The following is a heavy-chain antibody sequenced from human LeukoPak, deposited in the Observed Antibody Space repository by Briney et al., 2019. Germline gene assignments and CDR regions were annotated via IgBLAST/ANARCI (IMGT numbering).Heavy chain of an antibody. Sequence: SETLSLTCAVYGGSFSGYYWSWIRQPPGKGLEWIGEINHSGSTNYNPSLKSRVTISVDTSKNQFPLKLSSVTAADTAVYYCARTLLLGYCTNGVCRNPYYFDYWGQGTLVTVSS. D-gene: IGHD2-8*01. CDR2: INHSGST. CDR3: ARTLLLGYCTNGVCRNPYYFDY. CDR1: GGSFSGYY. J-gene: IGHJ4*02. V-gene: IGHV4-34*01.